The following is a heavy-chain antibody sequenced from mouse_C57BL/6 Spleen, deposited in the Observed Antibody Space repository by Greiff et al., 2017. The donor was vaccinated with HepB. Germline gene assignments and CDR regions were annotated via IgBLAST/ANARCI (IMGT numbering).Heavy chain of an antibody. CDR1: GYTFTDYE. Sequence: VQLQQSGAELVRPGASVTLSCKASGYTFTDYEMHWVKQTPVHGLEWIGAIDPETGGTAYNQKFKGKAILTADKSSSTAYIELRSLTSEDSAVYYCTREGVPRGAMDYWGQGTSVTVSS. J-gene: IGHJ4*01. CDR2: IDPETGGT. CDR3: TREGVPRGAMDY. D-gene: IGHD3-1*01. V-gene: IGHV1-15*01.